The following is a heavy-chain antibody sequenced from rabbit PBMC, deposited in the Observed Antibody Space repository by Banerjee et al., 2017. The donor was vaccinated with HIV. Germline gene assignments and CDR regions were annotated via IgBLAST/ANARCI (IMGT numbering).Heavy chain of an antibody. J-gene: IGHJ4*01. V-gene: IGHV1S40*01. CDR1: GFSFSNSYY. CDR3: ARDVVGWTGGNYAALLYFNL. CDR2: IYGDSRSDT. Sequence: QSLEESGGDLVKPGASLTLTCTASGFSFSNSYYMCWVRQAPGKGLEWIGCIYGDSRSDTYYATWAKGRFTISKTSSTTVTLQMTSLTAADTATYFCARDVVGWTGGNYAALLYFNLWGPGTLVTVS. D-gene: IGHD8-1*01.